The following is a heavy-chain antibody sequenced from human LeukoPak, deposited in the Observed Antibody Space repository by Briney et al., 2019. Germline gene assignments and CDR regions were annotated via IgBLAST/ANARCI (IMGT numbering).Heavy chain of an antibody. CDR1: GYTFTSYD. CDR2: INPSGGST. J-gene: IGHJ4*02. D-gene: IGHD6-13*01. V-gene: IGHV1-46*01. Sequence: ASVKVSCKASGYTFTSYDINWVRQATGQGLEWMGIINPSGGSTSYAQKFQGRVTMTRDTSTSTVYMELSSLRSEDTAVYYCARGRTETGYSSSWSDFDYWGQGTLVTVSS. CDR3: ARGRTETGYSSSWSDFDY.